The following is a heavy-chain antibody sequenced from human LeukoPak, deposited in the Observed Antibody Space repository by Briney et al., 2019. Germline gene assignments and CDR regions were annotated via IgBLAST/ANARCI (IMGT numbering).Heavy chain of an antibody. V-gene: IGHV4-39*01. CDR2: INYSGNT. CDR3: ARIDTVVLPSTMFDY. CDR1: GGSISSISYY. J-gene: IGHJ4*02. D-gene: IGHD2-2*01. Sequence: PSETLSLTCTISGGSISSISYYWGWIRQPPGKGLEWIGSINYSGNTYYNPSLKSRVTISVDTSRNQFSLKLSSVTAADTALYYCARIDTVVLPSTMFDYWGQGTLVTVSS.